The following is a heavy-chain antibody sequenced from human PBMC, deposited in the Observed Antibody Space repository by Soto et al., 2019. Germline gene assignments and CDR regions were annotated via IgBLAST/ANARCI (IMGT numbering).Heavy chain of an antibody. V-gene: IGHV3-74*01. Sequence: GGSLRLPWAASGFTFGSYGMHWVRQAPGKGLVWVSRINSDGSSTSYADSVRGRFTISRDNAKNTLYLQMNSLRAEDTAVYYCARGWGGGYSYLVYYYYYYMDVWGKGTTVTVSS. CDR3: ARGWGGGYSYLVYYYYYYMDV. D-gene: IGHD5-18*01. CDR2: INSDGSST. J-gene: IGHJ6*03. CDR1: GFTFGSYG.